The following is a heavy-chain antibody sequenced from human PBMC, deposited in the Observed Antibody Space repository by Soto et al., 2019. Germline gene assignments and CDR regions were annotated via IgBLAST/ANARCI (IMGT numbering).Heavy chain of an antibody. CDR3: ARGRLRWFAYFDY. J-gene: IGHJ4*02. D-gene: IGHD4-17*01. CDR2: VNPSGGST. V-gene: IGHV1-46*01. CDR1: GYTFTSYY. Sequence: ASVKVSGKASGYTFTSYYMHCVRQAPGQGLEWMGIVNPSGGSTSYAQKFQGRVTMTRDTSTSTVYMELSSLRSEDTAVCYCARGRLRWFAYFDYWGQGTLVTISS.